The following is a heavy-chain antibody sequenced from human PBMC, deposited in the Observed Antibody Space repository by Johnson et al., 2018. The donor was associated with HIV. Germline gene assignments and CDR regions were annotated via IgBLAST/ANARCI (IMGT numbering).Heavy chain of an antibody. J-gene: IGHJ3*02. CDR2: IKQDGSDK. V-gene: IGHV3-7*05. CDR3: AKGGVAAAKGAFDI. D-gene: IGHD6-25*01. CDR1: GFTFSSYW. Sequence: VQLVESGGGLVQPGGSLRLSCAASGFTFSSYWMSWVRQAPGKGLEWVANIKQDGSDKYYVDSVKGRFTISRDNAKNSLYLQMNSLRTEDTALYYCAKGGVAAAKGAFDIWGQGTMVTVSS.